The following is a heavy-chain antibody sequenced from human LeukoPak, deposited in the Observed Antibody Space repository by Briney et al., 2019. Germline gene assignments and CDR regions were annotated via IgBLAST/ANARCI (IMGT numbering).Heavy chain of an antibody. CDR1: GFTFDDYA. CDR3: AKDMGGSLNY. D-gene: IGHD2-15*01. J-gene: IGHJ4*02. CDR2: ISWNSGSI. V-gene: IGHV3-9*01. Sequence: GGSLRLSRAASGFTFDDYAMHWVRQAPGKGLEWVSGISWNSGSIGYADSVKGRFTISRDNAKNSLYLQMNSLRAEDTALYYCAKDMGGSLNYWGQGTLVTVSS.